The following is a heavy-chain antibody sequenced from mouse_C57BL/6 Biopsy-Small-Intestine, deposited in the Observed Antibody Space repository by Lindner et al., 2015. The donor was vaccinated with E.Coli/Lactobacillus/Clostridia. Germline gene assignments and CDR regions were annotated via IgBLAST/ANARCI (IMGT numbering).Heavy chain of an antibody. Sequence: VQLQESGGGLVKPGGSLKLSCAASGFTFSDYGMHWVRQAPEKGLEWVAYISSGSSTIYYADTVRGRFTISRDNAKNTLFLQMTSLRSEDTAMYYCARRPGTSYFEYWGQGTTLTVSS. CDR2: ISSGSSTI. D-gene: IGHD4-1*01. V-gene: IGHV5-17*01. CDR1: GFTFSDYG. J-gene: IGHJ2*01. CDR3: ARRPGTSYFEY.